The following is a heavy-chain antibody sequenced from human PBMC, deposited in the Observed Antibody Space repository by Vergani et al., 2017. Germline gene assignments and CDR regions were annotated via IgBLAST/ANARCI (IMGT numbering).Heavy chain of an antibody. V-gene: IGHV3-7*01. Sequence: EVQLVESGGGLVQPGGSLRLSCAALGFIFSHYWMSWVRQATGKGLEWVANINQDGSGKYYVDFVKDRFTISRDNAKNSLYLQMNSLRAEDTALYYCARINYYGSSGYSLTRWHNWFDPWGQGTLITFSS. D-gene: IGHD3-22*01. CDR1: GFIFSHYW. CDR3: ARINYYGSSGYSLTRWHNWFDP. CDR2: INQDGSGK. J-gene: IGHJ5*02.